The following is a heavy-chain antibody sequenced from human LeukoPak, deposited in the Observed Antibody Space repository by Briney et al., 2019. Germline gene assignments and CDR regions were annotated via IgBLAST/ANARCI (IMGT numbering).Heavy chain of an antibody. CDR3: ATGDYGAFDI. CDR1: GLTFSSYS. Sequence: PEGSLRLSCAASGLTFSSYSMNWVRQAPGKGLEWVSSISSSSSYIYYADSVKGRFTISRDNAKNSLYLQMNSLRAEDTAVYYCATGDYGAFDIWGQGTMVTVSS. J-gene: IGHJ3*02. D-gene: IGHD4-17*01. V-gene: IGHV3-21*01. CDR2: ISSSSSYI.